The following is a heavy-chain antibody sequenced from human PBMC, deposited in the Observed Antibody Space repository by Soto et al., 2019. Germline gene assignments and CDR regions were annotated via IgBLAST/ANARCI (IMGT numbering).Heavy chain of an antibody. Sequence: SETLSLTCNVSGGSISSYYWSWIRQPPGKGLEWIGYIYYSGSTNYNPSLKSRVTISVDTSKNQFSLKLSSVAAADTAVYYCARERGGSYDYWGQGTMVTVSS. V-gene: IGHV4-59*01. D-gene: IGHD1-26*01. CDR1: GGSISSYY. J-gene: IGHJ4*02. CDR3: ARERGGSYDY. CDR2: IYYSGST.